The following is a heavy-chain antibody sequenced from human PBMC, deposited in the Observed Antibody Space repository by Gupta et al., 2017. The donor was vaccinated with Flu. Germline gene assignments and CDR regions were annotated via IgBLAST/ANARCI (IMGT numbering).Heavy chain of an antibody. CDR1: FY. CDR3: ARVREGYSSSPSYFDY. J-gene: IGHJ4*02. Sequence: FYWTWIRQPPGRGLEWLGSIYYSGRTNLNPSLRSRLSMSVDTSKNQFALKLRSVTAADTAVYYCARVREGYSSSPSYFDYWGQGTLVTVSS. D-gene: IGHD6-6*01. CDR2: IYYSGRT. V-gene: IGHV4-59*01.